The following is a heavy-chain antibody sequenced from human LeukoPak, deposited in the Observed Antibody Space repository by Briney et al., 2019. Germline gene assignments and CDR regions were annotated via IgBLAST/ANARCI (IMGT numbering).Heavy chain of an antibody. J-gene: IGHJ6*02. Sequence: GSLRLSCAASGFTFSSYAMSWVRQAPGKGLEWVSAISGSGGSTYYADSVKGRFTISRDNSKNTLYLQMNSLRAEDTAMYYCSTDQDYSNSVVEHVWGQGTTVTVSS. D-gene: IGHD4-11*01. CDR2: ISGSGGST. CDR3: STDQDYSNSVVEHV. CDR1: GFTFSSYA. V-gene: IGHV3-23*01.